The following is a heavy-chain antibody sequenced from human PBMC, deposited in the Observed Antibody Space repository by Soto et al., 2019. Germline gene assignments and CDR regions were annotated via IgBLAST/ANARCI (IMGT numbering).Heavy chain of an antibody. CDR3: ARGPTDYGDFLGVWFDP. J-gene: IGHJ5*02. D-gene: IGHD4-17*01. CDR1: GCTLSSYW. CDR2: INSDGSST. V-gene: IGHV3-74*01. Sequence: EVQLVESGGGLVQPGGSLRLSCAASGCTLSSYWMHWVRQAPGKGLVWVSRINSDGSSTSYADSVKGRFTISSDNAKNTLYLQMNSLRAEDTAVYYCARGPTDYGDFLGVWFDPWGQGTLVTVSS.